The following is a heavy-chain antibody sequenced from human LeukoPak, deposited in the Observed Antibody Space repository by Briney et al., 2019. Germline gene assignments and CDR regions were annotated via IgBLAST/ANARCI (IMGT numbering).Heavy chain of an antibody. Sequence: PGGSLRLSCAASGFTFSTYLMHWVPHAPGKGLVWVSRINTDGSITTYADSVKGRFTISRDNAKNTLYLQMNSLRDEDTAVYYCASLGTLVPWGQGTLVTVSS. CDR1: GFTFSTYL. CDR2: INTDGSIT. CDR3: ASLGTLVP. D-gene: IGHD3-9*01. J-gene: IGHJ5*02. V-gene: IGHV3-74*03.